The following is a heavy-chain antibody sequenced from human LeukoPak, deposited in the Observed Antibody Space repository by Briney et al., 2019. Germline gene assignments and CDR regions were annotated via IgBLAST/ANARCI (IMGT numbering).Heavy chain of an antibody. V-gene: IGHV4-39*07. CDR3: AREARSSSWYLG. CDR2: IYYSGST. CDR1: GGSISSSSYY. Sequence: PSETLSLTCTVSGGSISSSSYYWGWIRQPPGKGLEWIGSIYYSGSTYYNPSLKSRVTISVDTSKNQFSLKLSSVTAADTAVYYCAREARSSSWYLGWGQGTLVTVSS. D-gene: IGHD6-13*01. J-gene: IGHJ4*02.